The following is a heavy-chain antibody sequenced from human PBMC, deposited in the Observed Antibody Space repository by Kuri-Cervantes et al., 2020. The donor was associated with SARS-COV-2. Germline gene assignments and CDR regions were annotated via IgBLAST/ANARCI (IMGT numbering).Heavy chain of an antibody. Sequence: GSLRLSCTVSGGFISMYYWSWIRQPPGKGLEWIGYTHYSGSTNSNPSLKSRVTISLDTSKNQFSLRLTSVTAADTAVYYCARDIGARDDYWGQGTLVTVSS. CDR2: THYSGST. J-gene: IGHJ4*02. V-gene: IGHV4-59*12. D-gene: IGHD3-10*01. CDR1: GGFISMYY. CDR3: ARDIGARDDY.